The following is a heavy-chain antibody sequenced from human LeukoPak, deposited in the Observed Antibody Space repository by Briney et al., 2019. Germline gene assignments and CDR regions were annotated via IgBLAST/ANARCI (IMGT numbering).Heavy chain of an antibody. CDR3: AKDRQGRDTSVSGDY. CDR2: ISGSGGST. D-gene: IGHD1-14*01. J-gene: IGHJ4*02. Sequence: GGSLRLSCAASGFTFSSNAMSWGRQAPGKGLEWVSAISGSGGSTYYADSVRGRFTISRDNSKNTLYLQMNSLRAEDTAVYYCAKDRQGRDTSVSGDYWGQGTLVTVSS. V-gene: IGHV3-23*01. CDR1: GFTFSSNA.